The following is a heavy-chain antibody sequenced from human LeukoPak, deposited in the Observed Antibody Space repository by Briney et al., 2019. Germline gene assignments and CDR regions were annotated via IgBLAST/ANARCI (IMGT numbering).Heavy chain of an antibody. CDR2: IIPIFGTA. J-gene: IGHJ6*03. Sequence: VASVKVSCKASGGTFSSYAISWVRQAPGQGLEWMGGIIPIFGTANYAQKFQGRVTITADKSTSTAYMELSSLRSEDTAVYYCARAAGGDSSGWYWLGYYYMDVWGKGTTVTVSS. D-gene: IGHD6-19*01. V-gene: IGHV1-69*06. CDR1: GGTFSSYA. CDR3: ARAAGGDSSGWYWLGYYYMDV.